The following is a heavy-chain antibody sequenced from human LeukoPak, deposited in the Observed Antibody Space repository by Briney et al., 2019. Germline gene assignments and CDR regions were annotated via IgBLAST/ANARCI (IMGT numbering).Heavy chain of an antibody. CDR3: ARSRVSLAAYAFDI. CDR2: IYTGGST. J-gene: IGHJ4*02. V-gene: IGHV4-4*07. Sequence: SETLSLTCTVSGGSISSYYWSWIRQPAGKGLEWIGRIYTGGSTNYNPSLKSRVTMSVDTSKNQFSLKLSSVTAADTAVYYCARSRVSLAAYAFDIWGQGTLVTVSS. D-gene: IGHD3-16*01. CDR1: GGSISSYY.